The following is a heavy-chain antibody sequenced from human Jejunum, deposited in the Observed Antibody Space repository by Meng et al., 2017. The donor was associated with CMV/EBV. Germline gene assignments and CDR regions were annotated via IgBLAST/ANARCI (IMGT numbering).Heavy chain of an antibody. Sequence: SGLTVSDNRMTWVRQVAEQGLQWVSTLYEGGSAHYAPSVEGRFTISKDNSGNMVYLQMNSLRVEDTAVYYCAREQMGAWRGYFDCWGQGILVTVSS. V-gene: IGHV3-53*01. CDR1: GLTVSDNR. D-gene: IGHD3-3*01. CDR2: LYEGGSA. CDR3: AREQMGAWRGYFDC. J-gene: IGHJ5*01.